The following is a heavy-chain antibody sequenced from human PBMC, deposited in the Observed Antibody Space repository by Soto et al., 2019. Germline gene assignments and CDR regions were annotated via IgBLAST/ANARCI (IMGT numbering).Heavy chain of an antibody. D-gene: IGHD3-10*01. Sequence: EVQLVESGGGLAQPGGSLRLSCVGSGFSFSSYSMYWVRQAPGKGLEWVSEISSRSTTMYYADSVKGRFTISRDNAKNSLYLQMNSLRDEDTAVYYWARDGGSFYYYGMDVWGQGTTVTVSS. CDR3: ARDGGSFYYYGMDV. J-gene: IGHJ6*02. CDR1: GFSFSSYS. CDR2: ISSRSTTM. V-gene: IGHV3-48*02.